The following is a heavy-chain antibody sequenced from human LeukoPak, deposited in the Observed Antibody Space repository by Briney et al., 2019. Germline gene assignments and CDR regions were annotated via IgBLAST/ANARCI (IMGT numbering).Heavy chain of an antibody. Sequence: PSETLSLTCAVYGGSFSGYYWSWIRQPPGKGLEWIGEINHSGSTNYHPSLKSRVTISVDTSKNQFSLKLSSVTAADTAVYYCASRTINYYYYGMDVWGQGTTVTVSS. J-gene: IGHJ6*02. D-gene: IGHD1-7*01. CDR1: GGSFSGYY. CDR3: ASRTINYYYYGMDV. CDR2: INHSGST. V-gene: IGHV4-34*01.